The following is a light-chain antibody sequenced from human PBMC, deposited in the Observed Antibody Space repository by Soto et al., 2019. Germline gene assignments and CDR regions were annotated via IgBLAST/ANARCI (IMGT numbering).Light chain of an antibody. J-gene: IGLJ2*01. V-gene: IGLV1-51*02. CDR3: GTWDSSLSARV. CDR2: ENN. Sequence: QSVLTQPPSVSAAPGQKVTISCSGSSSNIANNYVSWYQQLPGTAPKLLIYENNKRPSGIPDRFSASKSGTSATLGITGLQTGDEADYYCGTWDSSLSARVFGGGTQLTVL. CDR1: SSNIANNY.